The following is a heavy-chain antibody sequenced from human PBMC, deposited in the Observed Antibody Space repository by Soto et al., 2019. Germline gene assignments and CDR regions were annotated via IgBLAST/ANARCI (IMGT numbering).Heavy chain of an antibody. CDR1: GYTFTTYA. J-gene: IGHJ5*02. Sequence: ASVKVSCKASGYTFTTYAIFWVRQAPGQGLEWMGWINAGNGNTKYSQKFQGRVTISSDTSASTAYMELSSLRSEDTAVYYCAKEHDTFTSYSLDLWGQGTLVTVSS. V-gene: IGHV1-3*01. CDR2: INAGNGNT. D-gene: IGHD3-9*01. CDR3: AKEHDTFTSYSLDL.